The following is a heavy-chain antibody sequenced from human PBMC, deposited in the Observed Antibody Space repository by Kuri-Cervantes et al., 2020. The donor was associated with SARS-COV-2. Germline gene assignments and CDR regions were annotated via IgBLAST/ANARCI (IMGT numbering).Heavy chain of an antibody. CDR1: GYTFTGYY. J-gene: IGHJ2*01. Sequence: SVKVSCKASGYTFTGYYMHWVRQAPGQGLEWMGRIIPIFGTANYAQKFQGRVTITTDESTSTAYMELSSLRSEDTAVYYCASKTYYYDSSGYYPDHSWYFDLWGRGTLVTVSS. D-gene: IGHD3-22*01. V-gene: IGHV1-69*05. CDR3: ASKTYYYDSSGYYPDHSWYFDL. CDR2: IIPIFGTA.